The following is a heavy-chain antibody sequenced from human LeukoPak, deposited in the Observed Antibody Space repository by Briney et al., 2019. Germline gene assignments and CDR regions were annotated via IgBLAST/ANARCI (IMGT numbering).Heavy chain of an antibody. D-gene: IGHD3-3*01. CDR2: INPNNGVT. Sequence: ASVKVSCKASGYTFRGHFIHWVRQAPGQGHEWMGWINPNNGVTNYAQNFQGRVIMTSDTSVSAAYMELSRLTSDDTAVYFCARGSNFWSGYYQAYSDPWGQGTLVTVSS. CDR3: ARGSNFWSGYYQAYSDP. V-gene: IGHV1-2*02. J-gene: IGHJ5*02. CDR1: GYTFRGHF.